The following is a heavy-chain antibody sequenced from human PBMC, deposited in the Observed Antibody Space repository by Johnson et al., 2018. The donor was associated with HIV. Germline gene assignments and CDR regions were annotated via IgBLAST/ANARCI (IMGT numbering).Heavy chain of an antibody. J-gene: IGHJ3*02. CDR3: TSYGFDI. Sequence: VQLVESGGGVVRPGGSLRLSCAASGFTVSSNYMSWLRQAPGKALEWVSVIYSGDSTYYADSVKGRFTISRDNAENSLYLQMNSLKTEDTAVYYCTSYGFDIWGQGTMVTVSS. CDR1: GFTVSSNY. V-gene: IGHV3-53*03. CDR2: IYSGDST.